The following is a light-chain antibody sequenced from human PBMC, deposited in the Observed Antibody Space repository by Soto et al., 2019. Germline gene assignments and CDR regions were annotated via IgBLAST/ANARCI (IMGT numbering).Light chain of an antibody. CDR3: QQYNTYSKT. CDR1: HSISSW. Sequence: DIQMTQSPSTLSASVGDRVTITCRASHSISSWLAWYQQKPGKAPKLLIYDASRLESGVPSRFSGSRSGTELTLTISSLQPDDFATYYCQQYNTYSKTFGRGTKVEIK. V-gene: IGKV1-5*01. J-gene: IGKJ1*01. CDR2: DAS.